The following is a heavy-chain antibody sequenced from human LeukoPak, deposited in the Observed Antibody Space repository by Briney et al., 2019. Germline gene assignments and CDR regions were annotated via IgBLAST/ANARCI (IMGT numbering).Heavy chain of an antibody. CDR1: GFTFSSYA. D-gene: IGHD6-19*01. CDR2: ISFDGNNK. V-gene: IGHV3-30*04. Sequence: GGSLRLSCAASGFTFSSYAMHWVRQAPGKGLEWVTVISFDGNNKYYADSVKGRFTISRDNFQNTLYLQMNSLRAEDTAVYYCASHTIRGYGSGLYMDYYYGMNVWGQGTTVTVSS. J-gene: IGHJ6*02. CDR3: ASHTIRGYGSGLYMDYYYGMNV.